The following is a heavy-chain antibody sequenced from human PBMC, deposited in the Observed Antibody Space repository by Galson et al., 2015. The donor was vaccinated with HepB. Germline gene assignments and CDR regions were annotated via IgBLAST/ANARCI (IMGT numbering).Heavy chain of an antibody. Sequence: SVKVSCKASGFTFTSSAVQWVRQARGQRLEWIGWIVVGSGNTNYAQKFQERVTITRDMSTSTAYMELSSLRSEDTAVYYCAANTKITTNHYYYYGMDVWGQGTTVTVSS. J-gene: IGHJ6*02. CDR2: IVVGSGNT. V-gene: IGHV1-58*01. D-gene: IGHD3-3*01. CDR1: GFTFTSSA. CDR3: AANTKITTNHYYYYGMDV.